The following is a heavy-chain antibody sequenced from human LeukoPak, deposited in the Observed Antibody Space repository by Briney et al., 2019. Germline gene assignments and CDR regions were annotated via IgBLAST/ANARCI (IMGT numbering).Heavy chain of an antibody. D-gene: IGHD5-18*01. CDR1: GGSFSGYY. CDR3: ARGQLGYSYGNSFDY. V-gene: IGHV4-34*01. CDR2: INHNGST. Sequence: SETLSLTCAVYGGSFSGYYWSWIRQPPGKGLEWIGEINHNGSTNYNPSLKSRVTISVDTSKNQFSLKLSSVTAADTAVYYCARGQLGYSYGNSFDYWGQGTLVTVSS. J-gene: IGHJ4*02.